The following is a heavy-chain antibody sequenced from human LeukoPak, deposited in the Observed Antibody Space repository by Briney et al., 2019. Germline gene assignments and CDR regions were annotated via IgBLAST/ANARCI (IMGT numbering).Heavy chain of an antibody. J-gene: IGHJ5*02. CDR2: IYSGGST. V-gene: IGHV3-53*01. Sequence: GGSLRLSCAASGFTVSSNYMSWVRRAPGKGLEWVSVIYSGGSTYYADSVKGRFTISRDNSKNTLYLQMNSLRAEDTAVYYCARVRHRITIFGVVIIGGNWFDPWGQGTLVTVSS. CDR1: GFTVSSNY. D-gene: IGHD3-3*01. CDR3: ARVRHRITIFGVVIIGGNWFDP.